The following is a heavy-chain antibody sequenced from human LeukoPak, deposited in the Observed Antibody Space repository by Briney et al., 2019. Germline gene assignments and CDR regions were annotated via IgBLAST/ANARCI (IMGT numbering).Heavy chain of an antibody. V-gene: IGHV5-51*01. CDR2: IYPGDSDT. CDR1: GYTFTSYW. CDR3: ARFALSSSLDY. Sequence: GESLKISCKGSGYTFTSYWIAWVRQMPGKGLEWMGIIYPGDSDTRYSPSFQGQVTFSVDTSTSTVYLQWSSLKASDTAIYYCARFALSSSLDYWGQGTLVTVSP. J-gene: IGHJ4*02. D-gene: IGHD6-13*01.